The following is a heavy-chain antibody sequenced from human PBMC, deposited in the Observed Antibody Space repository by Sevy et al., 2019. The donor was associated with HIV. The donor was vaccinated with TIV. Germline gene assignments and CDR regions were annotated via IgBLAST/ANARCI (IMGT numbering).Heavy chain of an antibody. D-gene: IGHD2-8*01. CDR2: LSFGCGEI. CDR3: AREGCTKPHDY. J-gene: IGHJ4*02. V-gene: IGHV3-23*01. Sequence: GGSLRLSCVASGFTFSKYSMSWVRQPPGKGLEWVSTLSFGCGEINYANSVKGRFTISRDNSKSSVYLQMNNLRPEDTTVYYCAREGCTKPHDYWGQGTLVTVSS. CDR1: GFTFSKYS.